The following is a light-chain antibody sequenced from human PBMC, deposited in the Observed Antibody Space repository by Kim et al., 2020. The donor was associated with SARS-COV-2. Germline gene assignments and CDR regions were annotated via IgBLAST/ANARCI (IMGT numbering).Light chain of an antibody. Sequence: GAPGQTASITCAGDKLGDKYACWYQQKPGQSPVLVIYQDSKRPSGIPERFSGSNSGNTATLTISGTQAMDEADYYCQAWDSSTVVFGGGTQLTVL. CDR3: QAWDSSTVV. CDR1: KLGDKY. CDR2: QDS. J-gene: IGLJ2*01. V-gene: IGLV3-1*01.